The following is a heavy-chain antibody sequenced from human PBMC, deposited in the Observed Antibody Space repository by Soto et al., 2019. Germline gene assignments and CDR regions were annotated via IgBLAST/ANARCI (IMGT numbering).Heavy chain of an antibody. CDR2: IYYSGST. V-gene: IGHV4-30-4*01. D-gene: IGHD3-10*01. J-gene: IGHJ6*02. CDR1: GGSISSGDYY. Sequence: LSLTCTVSGGSISSGDYYWSWIRQPPGKGLEWIGYIYYSGSTYYNPSLKSRVTISVDTSKNQFSLKLSSVTAADTAVYYCARDHSRDYYGSGSIHYYGMDVWGQGTTVTVSS. CDR3: ARDHSRDYYGSGSIHYYGMDV.